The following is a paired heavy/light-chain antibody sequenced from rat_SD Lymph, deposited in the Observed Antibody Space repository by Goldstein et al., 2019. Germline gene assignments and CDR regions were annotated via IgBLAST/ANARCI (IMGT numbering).Heavy chain of an antibody. CDR1: GFTFSSYG. CDR2: ISSSSGT. D-gene: IGHD1-9*01. V-gene: IGHV5-62*01. J-gene: IGHJ4*01. Sequence: VQLVESGGGLVQPGKSLKLSCSASGFTFSSYGMHWIRQAPGKGLDWVAYISSSSGTVYADAVKGRFTISRDNAKNTLYLQLNSLKSEDTAIYYCARSKGSYYGYKGGVMDAWGQGASVTVSS. CDR3: ARSKGSYYGYKGGVMDA.
Light chain of an antibody. V-gene: IGKV2S6*01. CDR3: QQFLEYPRT. Sequence: DIVMTQGALPNPVPSGESASITCQSSKSLLHSNGKTYLNWYLQRPGQSPQLLIYWMSTRASGVSDRFSGSGSGTDFTLKISSVEAEDVGVYYCQQFLEYPRTFGAGTKLELK. CDR2: WMS. J-gene: IGKJ2-1*01. CDR1: KSLLHSNGKTY.